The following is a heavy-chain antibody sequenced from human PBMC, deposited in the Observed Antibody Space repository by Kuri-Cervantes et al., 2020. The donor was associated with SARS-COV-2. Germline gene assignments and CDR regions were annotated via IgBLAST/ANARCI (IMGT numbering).Heavy chain of an antibody. V-gene: IGHV3-48*03. D-gene: IGHD1-1*01. J-gene: IGHJ4*02. Sequence: GGSLRLSCAGSGFSFSSYEMTWVRQAPGKGLEWISHINNLGSTIYYAESVKGRFTIARDNAKNMLFLQMNSLRAEDTAVYYCVRDGDHWNFDYWGQGTLVTVSS. CDR2: INNLGSTI. CDR3: VRDGDHWNFDY. CDR1: GFSFSSYE.